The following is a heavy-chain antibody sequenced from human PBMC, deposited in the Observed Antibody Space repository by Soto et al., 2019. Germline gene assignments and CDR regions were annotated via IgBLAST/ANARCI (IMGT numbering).Heavy chain of an antibody. J-gene: IGHJ4*02. CDR1: GFTLSSYG. CDR3: ARDKYYGSGSYYPLDY. V-gene: IGHV3-33*01. Sequence: PGRSLRLSCAASGFTLSSYGMHWVRQAPGNALEWVAAIRYDGSNKYYADSVRGRFTSSRDNSKNTLYLQMNSLRAEDTAVYYCARDKYYGSGSYYPLDYWGQGTLVTVSS. D-gene: IGHD3-10*01. CDR2: IRYDGSNK.